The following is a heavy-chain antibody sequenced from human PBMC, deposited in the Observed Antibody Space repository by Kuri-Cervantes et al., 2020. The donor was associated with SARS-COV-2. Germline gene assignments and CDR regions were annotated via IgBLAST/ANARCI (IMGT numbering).Heavy chain of an antibody. D-gene: IGHD2-8*01. CDR2: SIPIFGTA. CDR1: GGTFSSYA. Sequence: SVKVSCKASGGTFSSYAISWVRQAPGQGLGWMGGSIPIFGTANYAQKFQGRVTITADESTSTAYMELSSLRSEDTAVYYRASRKRELVYATRGGYFDLWGRGTLVTVSS. J-gene: IGHJ2*01. CDR3: ASRKRELVYATRGGYFDL. V-gene: IGHV1-69*13.